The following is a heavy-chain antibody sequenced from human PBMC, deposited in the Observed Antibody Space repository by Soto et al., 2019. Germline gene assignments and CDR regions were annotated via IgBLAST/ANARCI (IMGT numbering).Heavy chain of an antibody. CDR1: GFTFSSYA. J-gene: IGHJ6*03. D-gene: IGHD6-6*01. CDR2: ISSNGGST. CDR3: ARAPKPSSSSGLYYYYYMDV. Sequence: GGSLRLSCAASGFTFSSYAMHWVRQAPGKGLEYVSAISSNGGSTYYANSVKGRFTISRDNSKNTLYLQMGSLRAEDMAVYYCARAPKPSSSSGLYYYYYMDVWGKGTTVTVSS. V-gene: IGHV3-64*01.